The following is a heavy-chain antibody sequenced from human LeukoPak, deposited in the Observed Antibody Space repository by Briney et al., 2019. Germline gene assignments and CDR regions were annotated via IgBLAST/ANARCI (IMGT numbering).Heavy chain of an antibody. J-gene: IGHJ4*02. CDR3: ARDPLMDY. V-gene: IGHV3-7*03. Sequence: HPGGSLRLSCAASGFTFSSYSMNWVRQAPGKGLEWVANIKQDGSEKYYVDSVKGRFTISRDNAKNSLYLQMNSLRAEDTAVYYCARDPLMDYWGQGTLVTVSS. CDR1: GFTFSSYS. CDR2: IKQDGSEK.